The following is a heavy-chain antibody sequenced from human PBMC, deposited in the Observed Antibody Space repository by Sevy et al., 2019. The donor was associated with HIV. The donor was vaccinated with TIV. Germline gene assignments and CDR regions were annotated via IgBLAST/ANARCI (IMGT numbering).Heavy chain of an antibody. V-gene: IGHV3-49*03. D-gene: IGHD1-26*01. Sequence: GGSLRLSCTASGFPFGDYAMSWFRQAPGEGQEWVGFIRNKTYGGTTEYAASAKGRFTISRDDSKSIAYLQMNSLKTEDTAVYYCSIEVGYWGQGTLVTVSS. J-gene: IGHJ4*02. CDR1: GFPFGDYA. CDR2: IRNKTYGGTT. CDR3: SIEVGY.